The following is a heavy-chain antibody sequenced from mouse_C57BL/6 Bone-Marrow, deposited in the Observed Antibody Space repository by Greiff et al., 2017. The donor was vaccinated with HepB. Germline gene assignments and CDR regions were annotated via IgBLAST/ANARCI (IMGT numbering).Heavy chain of an antibody. CDR1: GYTFTSYN. J-gene: IGHJ4*01. CDR2: IYPGNGDT. V-gene: IGHV1-12*01. D-gene: IGHD1-1*01. Sequence: QVQLQQSGAELVRPGASVKMSCKASGYTFTSYNMHWVKQTPRQGLEWIGAIYPGNGDTSYNQKFKGKATLTVDNTSSTAYMQLSSLTSDDSAVYFCARFPFITTVVRAMDYWGQGTSVTVSS. CDR3: ARFPFITTVVRAMDY.